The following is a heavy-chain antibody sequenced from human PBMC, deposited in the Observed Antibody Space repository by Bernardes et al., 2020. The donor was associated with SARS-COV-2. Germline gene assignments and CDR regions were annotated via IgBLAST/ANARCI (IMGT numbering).Heavy chain of an antibody. CDR2: ITGSGGTP. V-gene: IGHV3-23*01. CDR3: AKDLEEDDGTHHYYGRIAY. J-gene: IGHJ4*02. D-gene: IGHD3-22*01. Sequence: GGSLRLSCAASGFSISSYAMSWVRQAPGKGLEWVSGITGSGGTPYYADSVKGRFTISRDNSKNTLYLQMNSLRAEDTAVFYCAKDLEEDDGTHHYYGRIAYWGQGTLVTVSS. CDR1: GFSISSYA.